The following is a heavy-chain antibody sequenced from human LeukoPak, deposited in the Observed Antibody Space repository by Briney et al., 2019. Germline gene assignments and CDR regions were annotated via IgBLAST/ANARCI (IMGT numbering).Heavy chain of an antibody. J-gene: IGHJ6*02. CDR1: SGSFSGYY. CDR3: ARGPDLVGASLTEKNGMDV. CDR2: INHSGST. Sequence: SETLSLTCAVYSGSFSGYYWSWIRQPPGKGLEWIGEINHSGSTNYNPSLKSRVTISVDTSKNQFSLKLSSVTAADTAVYYCARGPDLVGASLTEKNGMDVWGQGTTVTVSS. V-gene: IGHV4-34*01. D-gene: IGHD1-26*01.